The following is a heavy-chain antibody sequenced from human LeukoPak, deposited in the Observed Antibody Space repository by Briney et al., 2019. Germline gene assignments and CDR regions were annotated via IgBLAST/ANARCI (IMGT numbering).Heavy chain of an antibody. CDR1: GCSISSYY. J-gene: IGHJ3*02. D-gene: IGHD2-8*01. CDR3: ASDVQGYCINGVCYTDAFDI. Sequence: SETLSLTCTVSGCSISSYYWRWIRQPPGKGLEWVGYIYYSGSTNYNPSLKSRVTISVVTSKTQFSMKLRYVTAVDLGVDYCASDVQGYCINGVCYTDAFDIWGQGTMVTVSS. V-gene: IGHV4-59*01. CDR2: IYYSGST.